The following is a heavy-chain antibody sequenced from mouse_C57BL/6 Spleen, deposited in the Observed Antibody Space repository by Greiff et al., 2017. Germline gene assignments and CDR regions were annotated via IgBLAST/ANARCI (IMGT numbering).Heavy chain of an antibody. Sequence: EVQLQESGPGLVKPSQSLSLTCSVTGYSITSGYYWNWIRQFPGNKLEWMGYISYDGSNNYNPSLKNRISITRDTSKNQFFLKLNSVTTEDTATYYCASGWEVDYWGQGTTLTVSS. CDR3: ASGWEVDY. V-gene: IGHV3-6*01. D-gene: IGHD1-1*02. CDR2: ISYDGSN. J-gene: IGHJ2*01. CDR1: GYSITSGYY.